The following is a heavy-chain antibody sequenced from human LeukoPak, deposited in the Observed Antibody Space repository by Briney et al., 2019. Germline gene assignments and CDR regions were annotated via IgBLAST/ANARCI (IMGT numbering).Heavy chain of an antibody. Sequence: GGSLRLSCAASGFTFSSYWMSWVRQAPGKGLEWVSNIKQDGSEKYYVDSVKGRFTISRDNTKNSLYLQMNSLRAEETAVYYCARGPREYYGSNYYFDYWGQGTLVTVSS. CDR3: ARGPREYYGSNYYFDY. V-gene: IGHV3-7*03. CDR1: GFTFSSYW. D-gene: IGHD3-10*01. J-gene: IGHJ4*02. CDR2: IKQDGSEK.